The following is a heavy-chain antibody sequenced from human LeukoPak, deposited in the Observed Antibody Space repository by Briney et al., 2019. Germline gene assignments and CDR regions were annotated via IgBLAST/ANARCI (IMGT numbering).Heavy chain of an antibody. CDR3: ARRGITGTTGNWA. CDR2: IYHSGST. CDR1: GGSISSSNW. Sequence: PSETLSLTCAVSGGSISSSNWWSWVRQPPGKGLEWIGEIYHSGSTNYNPSLKSRVTISVDKSKNQFSLKLGSVTAADTAVYYCARRGITGTTGNWAWGQGTLVTVSS. V-gene: IGHV4-4*02. J-gene: IGHJ5*02. D-gene: IGHD1-7*01.